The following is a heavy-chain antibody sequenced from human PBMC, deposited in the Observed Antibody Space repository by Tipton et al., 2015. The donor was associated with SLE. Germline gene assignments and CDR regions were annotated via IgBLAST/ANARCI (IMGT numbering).Heavy chain of an antibody. CDR1: GFTFSSYA. D-gene: IGHD2-2*01. J-gene: IGHJ4*02. V-gene: IGHV3-30*04. Sequence: SLRLSCAASGFTFSSYAMNWVRQAPGKGLEWVAVISYDGSNKYYADSVKGRFTISRDNSKNSLYLQMNSLRTEDTALYYCAKDVGCSSTSCYTSDWGRGTLVTVSS. CDR2: ISYDGSNK. CDR3: AKDVGCSSTSCYTSD.